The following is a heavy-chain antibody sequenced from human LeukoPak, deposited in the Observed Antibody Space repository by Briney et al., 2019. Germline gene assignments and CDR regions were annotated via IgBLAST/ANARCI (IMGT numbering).Heavy chain of an antibody. CDR1: GVTFSNYW. J-gene: IGHJ4*02. CDR3: AREADSGYSSSH. Sequence: GGSLRLSCVASGVTFSNYWMIWARQAPGKGLEWVANINQDGSKTSYGDFVRGRFTISRDNAKNSVYLQMNSLRAEDTAFYYCAREADSGYSSSHWGQGTLVTVSS. V-gene: IGHV3-7*01. D-gene: IGHD6-13*01. CDR2: INQDGSKT.